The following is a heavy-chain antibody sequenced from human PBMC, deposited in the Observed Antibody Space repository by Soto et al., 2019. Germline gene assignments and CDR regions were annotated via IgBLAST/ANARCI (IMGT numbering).Heavy chain of an antibody. D-gene: IGHD1-26*01. CDR1: GYTFTSYY. CDR2: INSNSGAT. V-gene: IGHV1-2*04. J-gene: IGHJ6*02. CDR3: ARELKVGGTRHYYGMDV. Sequence: RASVKVSCKASGYTFTSYYMHWVRQAPGQGLEWMGWINSNSGATNYVQKFQGWVTMTRDTSISTAYMELSMLRSDDTAVYYCARELKVGGTRHYYGMDVWGQGTTVTVSS.